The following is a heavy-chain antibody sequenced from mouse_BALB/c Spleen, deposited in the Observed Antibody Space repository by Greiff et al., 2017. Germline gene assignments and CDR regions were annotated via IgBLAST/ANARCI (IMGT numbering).Heavy chain of an antibody. CDR2: ISYSGST. CDR3: ARSDYDGGALDY. V-gene: IGHV3-8*02. CDR1: GDSITSGY. D-gene: IGHD2-4*01. Sequence: EVKVEESGPSLVKPSQTLSLTCSVTGDSITSGYWNWIRKFPGNKLEYMGYISYSGSTYYNPSLKSRISITRDTSKNQYYLQLNSVTTEDTATYYCARSDYDGGALDYWGQGTTLTVSS. J-gene: IGHJ2*01.